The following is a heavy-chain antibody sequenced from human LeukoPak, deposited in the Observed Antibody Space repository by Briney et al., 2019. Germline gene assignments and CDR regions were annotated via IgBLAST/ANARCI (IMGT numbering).Heavy chain of an antibody. Sequence: TGGSLRLSCAASGFTFSTYWMTWVRQAPGKGLEWVTNIKQGGSEKYYVDSVKGRFTISRDNAKNSLYLQMNSLRAEDTAVYYCARDHRGSYYYYMDVWGKGTTVTVSS. CDR1: GFTFSTYW. J-gene: IGHJ6*03. CDR2: IKQGGSEK. CDR3: ARDHRGSYYYYMDV. V-gene: IGHV3-7*01.